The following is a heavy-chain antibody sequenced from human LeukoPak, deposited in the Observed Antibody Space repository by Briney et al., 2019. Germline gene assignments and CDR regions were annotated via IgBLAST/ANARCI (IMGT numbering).Heavy chain of an antibody. CDR1: GFTFSSYG. CDR2: INGIGGST. Sequence: GGSLRLSCAASGFTFSSYGMHWVRQAPGKGLEWVSSINGIGGSTYYADSVKGRFTISRDNSKNTLYLQMNSLRAEDTAVYYCAKPARTDYADYWGQGTLVTVSS. V-gene: IGHV3-23*01. D-gene: IGHD1-14*01. CDR3: AKPARTDYADY. J-gene: IGHJ4*02.